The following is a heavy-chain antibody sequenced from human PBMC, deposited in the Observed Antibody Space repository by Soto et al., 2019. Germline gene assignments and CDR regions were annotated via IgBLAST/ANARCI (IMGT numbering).Heavy chain of an antibody. V-gene: IGHV4-59*01. Sequence: QVQLQESGPGLVKPSETLSLTCTVSGGSISSYYWSWIRQPPGKGLEWIGYIYYSGSTNDNPSLKSRVTISVDTSKNQFSLKLSSVTAADTAVYYCARARWELLGNRPSNSGRKENWFDPWGQGTPVTVSS. CDR1: GGSISSYY. D-gene: IGHD1-26*01. CDR2: IYYSGST. CDR3: ARARWELLGNRPSNSGRKENWFDP. J-gene: IGHJ5*02.